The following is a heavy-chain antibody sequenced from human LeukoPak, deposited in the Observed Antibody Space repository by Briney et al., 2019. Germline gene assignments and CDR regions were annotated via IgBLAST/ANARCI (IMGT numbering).Heavy chain of an antibody. CDR3: ARVSTMVRGVMTFDP. CDR1: GYTFTGYY. V-gene: IGHV1-2*06. J-gene: IGHJ5*02. CDR2: INPNSGGT. Sequence: GASVKVSCKASGYTFTGYYMHWVRQAPGQGLEWMGRINPNSGGTNYAQKFQGRVTMTRDTSISTAYMELSRPRSDDTAVYYCARVSTMVRGVMTFDPWGQGTLVTVSS. D-gene: IGHD3-10*01.